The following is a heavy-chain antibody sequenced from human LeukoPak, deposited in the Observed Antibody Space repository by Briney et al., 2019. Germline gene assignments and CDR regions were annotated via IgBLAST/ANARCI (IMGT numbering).Heavy chain of an antibody. CDR2: INHSGST. D-gene: IGHD6-13*01. V-gene: IGHV4-34*01. J-gene: IGHJ4*02. CDR3: ARGSGSPRIAAAGTDFDY. CDR1: GGSFSGYY. Sequence: SETLSLTCAVYGGSFSGYYWSWIRQPPGKGLEWIGEINHSGSTNYNPSLKSRVTMSVDTSKNQFSLKLSSVTAADTAVYYCARGSGSPRIAAAGTDFDYWGQGTLVTVSS.